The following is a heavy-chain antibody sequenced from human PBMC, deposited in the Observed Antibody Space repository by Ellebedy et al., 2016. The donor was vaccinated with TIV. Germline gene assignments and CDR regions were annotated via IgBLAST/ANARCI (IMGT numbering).Heavy chain of an antibody. Sequence: AASVTVSCKGSVITLNASAVQWVRQARGQRLEWIGWTVVGGSHETYAQNFQGRVTITTDMSTNTVQMEVSSLGSEDTAVYYCAAGDLWFPHSYSSNYYYYQMAVWGQGTTVTVSS. CDR3: AAGDLWFPHSYSSNYYYYQMAV. CDR2: TVVGGSHE. J-gene: IGHJ6*02. D-gene: IGHD5-12*01. CDR1: VITLNASA. V-gene: IGHV1-58*01.